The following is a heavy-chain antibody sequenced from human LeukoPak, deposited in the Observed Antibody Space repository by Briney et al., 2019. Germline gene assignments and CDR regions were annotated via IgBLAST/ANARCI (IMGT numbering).Heavy chain of an antibody. J-gene: IGHJ4*02. CDR3: ARDLGEGPDSGYYDY. CDR2: IYTSGST. D-gene: IGHD3-10*01. Sequence: SGALSLTCTVSGGSISSYYWSWVRQPAGKGLEWVGRIYTSGSTNYNPSLKSRVTMSVDTSKNQFSLKLSSVTAADTAVYYCARDLGEGPDSGYYDYWGQGTLVTVSS. V-gene: IGHV4-4*07. CDR1: GGSISSYY.